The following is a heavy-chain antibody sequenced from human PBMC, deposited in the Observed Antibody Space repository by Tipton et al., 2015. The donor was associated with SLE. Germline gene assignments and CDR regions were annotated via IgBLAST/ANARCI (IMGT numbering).Heavy chain of an antibody. V-gene: IGHV4-38-2*02. CDR1: GYSISSGFY. Sequence: TLSLTCTVSGYSISSGFYWGWIRQPPGKGLEWIGYIYYSGSTNYNPSLKSRVTISVDTSKNQFSLKLSSVTAADTAVYYCTRVDTVVPYWFDYWGQGILVTVSS. CDR2: IYYSGST. J-gene: IGHJ4*02. CDR3: TRVDTVVPYWFDY. D-gene: IGHD5-12*01.